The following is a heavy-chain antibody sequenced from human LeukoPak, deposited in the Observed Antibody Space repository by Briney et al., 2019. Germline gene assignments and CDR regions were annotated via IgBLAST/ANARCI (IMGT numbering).Heavy chain of an antibody. J-gene: IGHJ4*02. Sequence: SETLSLTCTVSGGSISSSSYYWGWIRQPPGEGLEWIGSIYYSGSTYYNPSLKSRVTISVDTSKNQFSLKLSSVTAADTAVYYCARRDAVAAFDYWGQGTLVTVSS. V-gene: IGHV4-39*01. CDR3: ARRDAVAAFDY. D-gene: IGHD6-19*01. CDR1: GGSISSSSYY. CDR2: IYYSGST.